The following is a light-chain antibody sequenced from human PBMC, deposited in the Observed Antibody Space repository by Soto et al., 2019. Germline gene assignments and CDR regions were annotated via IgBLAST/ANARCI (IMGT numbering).Light chain of an antibody. CDR1: QDINNF. J-gene: IGKJ1*01. Sequence: DIQMTQSPSSLSASVGDSVTISCQASQDINNFLNWYQQKPGKPPQLLIYDASILEKGVPSRFSGAGSGADFSFTISNLQPEDSATYYCQQYGDLPLTFGQGTKVEIK. CDR3: QQYGDLPLT. V-gene: IGKV1-33*01. CDR2: DAS.